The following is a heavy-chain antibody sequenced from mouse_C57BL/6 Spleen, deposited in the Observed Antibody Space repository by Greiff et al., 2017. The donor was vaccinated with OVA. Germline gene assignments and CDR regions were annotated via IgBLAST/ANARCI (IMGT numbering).Heavy chain of an antibody. CDR2: IYPGSGNT. J-gene: IGHJ4*01. D-gene: IGHD1-1*01. CDR3: ARAPFITTVVATYRDYAMDY. V-gene: IGHV1-76*01. CDR1: GYTFTDYY. Sequence: VKLVESGAELVRPGASVKLSCKASGYTFTDYYINWVKQRPGQGLEWIARIYPGSGNTYYNEKFKGKATLTAEKSSSTAYMQLSSLTSEDSAVYFCARAPFITTVVATYRDYAMDYWGQGTSVTVSS.